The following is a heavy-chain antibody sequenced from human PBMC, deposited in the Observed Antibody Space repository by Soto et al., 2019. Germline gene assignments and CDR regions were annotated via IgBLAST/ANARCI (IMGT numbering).Heavy chain of an antibody. J-gene: IGHJ6*03. V-gene: IGHV4-39*01. Sequence: SETLSLTCTVSGGSISSSSYYWGWIRQPPGKGLEWIGSIYYSGSTYYNPSLKSRVTISVDTSKNQFSLKLSSVTAADTAVYYCARQAELSPIYYYMDVWGKGTTVTVSS. CDR1: GGSISSSSYY. CDR3: ARQAELSPIYYYMDV. CDR2: IYYSGST. D-gene: IGHD3-16*02.